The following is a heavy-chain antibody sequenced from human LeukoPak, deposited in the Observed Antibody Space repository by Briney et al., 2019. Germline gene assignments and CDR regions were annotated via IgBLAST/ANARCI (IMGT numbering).Heavy chain of an antibody. CDR1: GYTFTSYG. D-gene: IGHD6-13*01. CDR2: ISAYNGNT. J-gene: IGHJ5*02. CDR3: ARSRYSSSSNWFDP. Sequence: ASVKVSCKASGYTFTSYGISWVRQAPGQGLEWMGWISAYNGNTNYAQKLQGRVTMTTDTSTSTAYMELRSLRSDDTAVYCCARSRYSSSSNWFDPWGQGTLVTVSS. V-gene: IGHV1-18*01.